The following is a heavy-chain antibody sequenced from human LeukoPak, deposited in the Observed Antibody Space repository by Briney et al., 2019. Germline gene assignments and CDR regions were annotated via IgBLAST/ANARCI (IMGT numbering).Heavy chain of an antibody. CDR2: IYYSGST. D-gene: IGHD2-8*01. Sequence: SETLSLTCTVSGGSISSSSYYWGWIRQPPGKGLEWIGSIYYSGSTYYNPSLKSRVTISVDTSKNQFSLKLSSVTAADTAVYYCARLVLVYAHENWFDPWGQGTLVTVSS. J-gene: IGHJ5*02. CDR1: GGSISSSSYY. CDR3: ARLVLVYAHENWFDP. V-gene: IGHV4-39*01.